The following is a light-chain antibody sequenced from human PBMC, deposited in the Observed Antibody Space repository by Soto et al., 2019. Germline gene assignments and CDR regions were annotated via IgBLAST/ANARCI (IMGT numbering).Light chain of an antibody. J-gene: IGLJ1*01. V-gene: IGLV2-14*01. CDR3: SSYTSSTVYV. Sequence: QSALTQPASVSGSPGQSITISCTGTSSDVGGYKYVSWYQQHPGKAPTPMIDEVSNRPSGVSNRFSGSKSGNTASLTISGLQAEDEADYYCSSYTSSTVYVFGPGTKLTVL. CDR2: EVS. CDR1: SSDVGGYKY.